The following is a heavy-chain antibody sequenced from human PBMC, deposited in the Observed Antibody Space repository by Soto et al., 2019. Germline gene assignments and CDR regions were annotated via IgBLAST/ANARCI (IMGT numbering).Heavy chain of an antibody. J-gene: IGHJ6*02. D-gene: IGHD3-22*01. V-gene: IGHV3-21*01. CDR1: GFTFSSYS. CDR2: ISSSSSYI. Sequence: EVQLVESGGGLVKPGGSLRLSCAASGFTFSSYSMNWVRQAPGKGLEWVSSISSSSSYIYYADSVKGRFTISRDNAKNSLYLQMNSLRAEDTAVYYCARDLSYYDSSGYRDYYGMDVWGQGTTVTVSS. CDR3: ARDLSYYDSSGYRDYYGMDV.